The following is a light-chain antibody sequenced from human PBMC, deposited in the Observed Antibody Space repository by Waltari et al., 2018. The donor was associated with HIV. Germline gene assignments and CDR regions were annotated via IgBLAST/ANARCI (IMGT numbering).Light chain of an antibody. J-gene: IGLJ1*01. CDR2: AVT. Sequence: QSALTQPASVSGSPGQSITISCTGTSNDVGSYSLVSWYQQHPGKAPKLIIYAVTKRPSGISDRFSGSKSGNTASLTISGLQAEDEADYYCCSYAGSTTYVFGTGTKVTVL. V-gene: IGLV2-23*02. CDR1: SNDVGSYSL. CDR3: CSYAGSTTYV.